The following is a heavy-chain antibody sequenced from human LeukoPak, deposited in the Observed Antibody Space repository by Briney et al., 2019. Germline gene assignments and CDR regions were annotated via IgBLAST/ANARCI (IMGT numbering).Heavy chain of an antibody. Sequence: PSETLSLTCTVSGGSNTSTGFYWGWIRQPPGKGLEWIGSIYWSGSTYYSPSLKSRVTISVDTSKNQISLNLSSVTAADTAVYYCARGGTIRSFDYWGQGTLVTVSS. D-gene: IGHD3-16*01. V-gene: IGHV4-39*01. CDR2: IYWSGST. CDR1: GGSNTSTGFY. J-gene: IGHJ4*02. CDR3: ARGGTIRSFDY.